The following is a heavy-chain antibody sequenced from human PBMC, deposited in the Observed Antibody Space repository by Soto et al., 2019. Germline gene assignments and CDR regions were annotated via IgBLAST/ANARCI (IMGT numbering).Heavy chain of an antibody. V-gene: IGHV1-18*01. Sequence: ASVKVSCKASGYTFTSYGISWVRQAPGQGLEWMGWISAYNGNTNYAQKLQGRVTMTTDTSTSTAYMELRSLRSDDTAVYYCARDFYGDYERDAFDIWGQGTMVTGSS. D-gene: IGHD4-17*01. CDR1: GYTFTSYG. CDR3: ARDFYGDYERDAFDI. CDR2: ISAYNGNT. J-gene: IGHJ3*02.